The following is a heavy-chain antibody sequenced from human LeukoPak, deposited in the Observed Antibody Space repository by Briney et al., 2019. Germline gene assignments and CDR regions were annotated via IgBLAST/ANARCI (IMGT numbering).Heavy chain of an antibody. CDR3: ARGTRVAATPGWFDP. CDR1: GFTFSSYW. D-gene: IGHD2-15*01. J-gene: IGHJ5*02. V-gene: IGHV3-74*01. Sequence: PGGSLRLSCAASGFTFSSYWMHWVRHAPGKGLVWVSRINSDGSSTSYADSVKGRFTISRDNAKNTLYLQMNSLRAEDTAVYYCARGTRVAATPGWFDPWGQGTLVTVSS. CDR2: INSDGSST.